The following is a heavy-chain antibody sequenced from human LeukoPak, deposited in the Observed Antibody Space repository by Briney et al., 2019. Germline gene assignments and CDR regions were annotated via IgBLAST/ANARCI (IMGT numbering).Heavy chain of an antibody. Sequence: RASVKVSCKASGYTFTSYYMHWVRQAPGQGLEWMGWINPNSGGTNYAQKFQGRVTMTRDTSISTAYMELSRLRSDDTAVYYCARDQGTVPFLAAAAHFDYWGQGTLVTVSS. CDR3: ARDQGTVPFLAAAAHFDY. CDR1: GYTFTSYY. J-gene: IGHJ4*02. D-gene: IGHD6-13*01. CDR2: INPNSGGT. V-gene: IGHV1-2*02.